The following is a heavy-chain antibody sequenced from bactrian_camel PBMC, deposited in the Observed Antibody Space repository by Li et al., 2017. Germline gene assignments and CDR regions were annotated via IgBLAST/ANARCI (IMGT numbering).Heavy chain of an antibody. D-gene: IGHD2*01. J-gene: IGHJ4*01. CDR1: GDTRNC. CDR2: IDSDGST. CDR3: ASEGPRNSGTTRSLGCTFSY. Sequence: LVESGGGSVQAGGSLRLQCAASGDTRNCMGWFRQAPGKEREGVAVIDSDGSTRYAASVKGRFTISKDVAKSILYLQMDNLKPVDTAMYYCASEGPRNSGTTRSLGCTFSYWGQGTQVTVS. V-gene: IGHV3S53*01.